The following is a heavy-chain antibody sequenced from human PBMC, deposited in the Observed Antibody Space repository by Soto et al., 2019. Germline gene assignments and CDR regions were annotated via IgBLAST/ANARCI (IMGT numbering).Heavy chain of an antibody. Sequence: GVSRRLSWGASGGTFDDSARHWVRQAPGKGLEWVSGISWNSGSIGYADSVKGRFTISRDNAKNSLYLQMNSLRAEDTALYYCAKDKKGIAVAGEFDSWGQGP. J-gene: IGHJ4*02. CDR3: AKDKKGIAVAGEFDS. D-gene: IGHD6-19*01. CDR2: ISWNSGSI. V-gene: IGHV3-9*01. CDR1: GGTFDDSA.